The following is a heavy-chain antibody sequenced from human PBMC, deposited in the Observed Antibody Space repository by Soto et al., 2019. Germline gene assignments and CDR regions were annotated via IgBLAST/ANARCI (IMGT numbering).Heavy chain of an antibody. J-gene: IGHJ4*02. V-gene: IGHV3-66*01. Sequence: EVQLVESGGGLVQPGGSLRLSCAASGLTVSNSYRTWVRQAPGEGLEWVSILYSDGTTYYADSVKGRFTISRDNSKNTLYLQMHSLRADDTAVYYCARDTTVTTPTYFASWGQGTLVIVSS. CDR3: ARDTTVTTPTYFAS. CDR1: GLTVSNSY. D-gene: IGHD4-17*01. CDR2: LYSDGTT.